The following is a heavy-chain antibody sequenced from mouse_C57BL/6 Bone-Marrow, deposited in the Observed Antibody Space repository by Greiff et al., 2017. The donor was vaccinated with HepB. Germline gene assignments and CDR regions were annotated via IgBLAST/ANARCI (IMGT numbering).Heavy chain of an antibody. V-gene: IGHV1-81*01. D-gene: IGHD1-1*01. CDR1: GYTFTSYG. Sequence: VQLQQSGAELARPGASVKLSCKASGYTFTSYGISWVKQRTGQGLEWIGEIYPRSGNTYYNEKFKGKATLTVDKSSSTAYMQLSSLTSEDSAVYYCARRDYGSSYRYFDVWGTGTTVTVSS. CDR2: IYPRSGNT. J-gene: IGHJ1*03. CDR3: ARRDYGSSYRYFDV.